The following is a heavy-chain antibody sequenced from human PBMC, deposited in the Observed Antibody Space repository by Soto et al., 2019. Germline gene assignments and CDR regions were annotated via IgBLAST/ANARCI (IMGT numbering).Heavy chain of an antibody. CDR3: TRDGSYDFWSGYPPYYDMDV. Sequence: PGGSLRLSCSASGFTLGDYGMSWIRRAPGKGLEWVAFIRKKAHGGTTEYAASVKGRFIISRDDSKSIAYLQMNSLKTEDTAVYYCTRDGSYDFWSGYPPYYDMDVWGQGTTVTVSS. V-gene: IGHV3-49*03. CDR1: GFTLGDYG. CDR2: IRKKAHGGTT. D-gene: IGHD3-3*01. J-gene: IGHJ6*02.